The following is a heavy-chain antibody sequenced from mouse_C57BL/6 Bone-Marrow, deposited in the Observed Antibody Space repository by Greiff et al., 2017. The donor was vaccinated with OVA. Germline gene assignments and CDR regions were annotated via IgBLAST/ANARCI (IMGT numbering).Heavy chain of an antibody. CDR2: IDPANGNT. D-gene: IGHD2-5*01. Sequence: VQLQQSVAELVRPGASVKLSCTASGFNIKNTYMHWVKQRPEQGLEWIGRIDPANGNTKYAPKFQGKATITADTSSNTAYLQLSSLTPEDTAIYYCARAGDSNYGFAWFAYWGQGTLVTVSA. J-gene: IGHJ3*01. CDR3: ARAGDSNYGFAWFAY. V-gene: IGHV14-3*01. CDR1: GFNIKNTY.